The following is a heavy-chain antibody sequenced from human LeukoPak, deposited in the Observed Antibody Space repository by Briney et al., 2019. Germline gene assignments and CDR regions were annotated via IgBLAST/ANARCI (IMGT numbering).Heavy chain of an antibody. CDR3: AKITHYDILTGDFDY. CDR1: GFTFSSYA. J-gene: IGHJ4*02. V-gene: IGHV3-23*01. Sequence: GGSLRLSCAASGFTFSSYAMSWVREAPGKGLEWASAISGSGGSTYYADSVKGRFTISRDNPKNTLYLQMNSLRAEDTAVYYCAKITHYDILTGDFDYWGQGTLVTVSS. D-gene: IGHD3-9*01. CDR2: ISGSGGST.